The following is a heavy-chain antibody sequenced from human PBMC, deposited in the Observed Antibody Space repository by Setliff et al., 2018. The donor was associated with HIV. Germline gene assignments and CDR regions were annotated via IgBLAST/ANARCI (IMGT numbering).Heavy chain of an antibody. Sequence: AGGSLRLSCAASGFTFSDYYMSWIRQAPGKGLEWVSYISSSSSYTNYADSVKGRFTISRDNAKNSLYLQMNSLRAEDTAVYYCARSISSSWLYYYYYYMDVWGKGTTVTVSS. CDR1: GFTFSDYY. J-gene: IGHJ6*03. CDR2: ISSSSSYT. CDR3: ARSISSSWLYYYYYYMDV. D-gene: IGHD6-13*01. V-gene: IGHV3-11*03.